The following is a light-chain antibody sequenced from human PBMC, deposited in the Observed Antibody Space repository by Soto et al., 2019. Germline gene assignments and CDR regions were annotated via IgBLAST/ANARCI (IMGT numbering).Light chain of an antibody. CDR2: ASS. V-gene: IGLV2-14*01. J-gene: IGLJ1*01. Sequence: QSALTQPASVSGSPGQSITISCTGTSSDVGGYNYVSWYQHHPGKAPRLMIYASSNRPSGVSHRFSGSRSGNTASLTISGLQAEDEADHYCSSYTSGTTLYVFGTGTKLTV. CDR3: SSYTSGTTLYV. CDR1: SSDVGGYNY.